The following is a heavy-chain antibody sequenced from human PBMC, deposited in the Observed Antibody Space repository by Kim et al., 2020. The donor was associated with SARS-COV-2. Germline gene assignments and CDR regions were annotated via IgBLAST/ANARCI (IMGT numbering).Heavy chain of an antibody. CDR2: SSSSYI. CDR3: ARGIQD. V-gene: IGHV3-21*01. J-gene: IGHJ4*02. Sequence: SSSSYIYYADSVKGRFTISRDNAKNSLYLQMNSLRAEDTAVYYCARGIQDWGQGTLVTVSS.